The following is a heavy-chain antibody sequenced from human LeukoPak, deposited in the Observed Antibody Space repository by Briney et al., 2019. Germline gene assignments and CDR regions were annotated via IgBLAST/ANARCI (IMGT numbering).Heavy chain of an antibody. V-gene: IGHV1-8*01. CDR1: GYTFTSYD. CDR2: KNPNSGNT. Sequence: ASVRVSCKASGYTFTSYDINWVRQATGQGLEWMGWKNPNSGNTGYAQKFQGRVTMTRNTSISTAYMELSSLRSEDTAVYYCARASYSGSYGGGHYFDYWGQGTLVTVSS. J-gene: IGHJ4*02. CDR3: ARASYSGSYGGGHYFDY. D-gene: IGHD1-26*01.